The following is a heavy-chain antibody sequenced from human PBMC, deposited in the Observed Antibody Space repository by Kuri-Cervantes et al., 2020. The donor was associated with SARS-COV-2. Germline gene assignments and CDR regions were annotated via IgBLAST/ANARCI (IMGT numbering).Heavy chain of an antibody. CDR3: ARDKYYSSGSQLDY. Sequence: GSLRLSCAASGFSFSNHAIHWVRQAPGKGPEWVSSISSGGTYTHYADSVKGRFTISRDNAKNSLYLQLNSLRAEDTAVYYCARDKYYSSGSQLDYWGQGTLVTVSS. CDR1: GFSFSNHA. V-gene: IGHV3-21*01. J-gene: IGHJ4*02. D-gene: IGHD3-10*01. CDR2: ISSGGTYT.